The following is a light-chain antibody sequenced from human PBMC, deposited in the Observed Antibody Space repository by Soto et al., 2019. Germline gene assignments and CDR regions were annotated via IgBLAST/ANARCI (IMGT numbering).Light chain of an antibody. CDR3: QQQNNRIT. J-gene: IGKJ5*01. CDR2: RAS. CDR1: HYVYSN. Sequence: EIVLKQSPRTLCRSPGERATLSCTASHYVYSNVAWVQQTPGQAPRLLIYRASTRATGIPARFSGSGSGTDFPLTISSLDPEVSAVYYCQQQNNRITFGQGTRLEI. V-gene: IGKV3-11*01.